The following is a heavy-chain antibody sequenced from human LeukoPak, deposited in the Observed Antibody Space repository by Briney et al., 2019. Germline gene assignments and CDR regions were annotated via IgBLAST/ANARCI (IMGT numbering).Heavy chain of an antibody. CDR1: GGSISSSNW. D-gene: IGHD3-10*01. J-gene: IGHJ4*02. CDR2: IYHSGST. V-gene: IGHV4-4*02. Sequence: PSGTLSLTCAVSGGSISSSNWWSWVRQPPGKGLEWIGEIYHSGSTNYNPSLKSRVTISVDKSKNQFSLKLSSVTAEDTAVYYCARAKPKNMVRGLIMRRESRYYFDYWGQGTLVTVSS. CDR3: ARAKPKNMVRGLIMRRESRYYFDY.